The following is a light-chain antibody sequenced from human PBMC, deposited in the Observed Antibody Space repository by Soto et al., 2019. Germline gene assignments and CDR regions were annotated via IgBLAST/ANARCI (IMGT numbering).Light chain of an antibody. J-gene: IGLJ1*01. V-gene: IGLV2-14*01. Sequence: QSALTQPASVSGSPGQSITISCTGTSSDVGGYNYVSWYQQHPGKAPKPMIYDVSNRPSGVSNRFSGSKSGNTASLTISGLQAEDEAYYYCSSYTSCSTLLYVFGTGTKLTVL. CDR3: SSYTSCSTLLYV. CDR1: SSDVGGYNY. CDR2: DVS.